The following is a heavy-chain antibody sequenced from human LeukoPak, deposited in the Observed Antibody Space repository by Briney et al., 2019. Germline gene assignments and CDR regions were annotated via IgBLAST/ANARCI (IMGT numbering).Heavy chain of an antibody. J-gene: IGHJ6*02. CDR1: GGTFSSYA. Sequence: ASVKVSCKASGGTFSSYAISWVRQAPGQGLEWMGGIIPIFGTANYAQKFQGRVTITADESTSTAYMELSSLRSEDTAVYYCARDGEYYYDDSLYYGMDVWGQGTTVTVSS. V-gene: IGHV1-69*13. CDR2: IIPIFGTA. D-gene: IGHD3-22*01. CDR3: ARDGEYYYDDSLYYGMDV.